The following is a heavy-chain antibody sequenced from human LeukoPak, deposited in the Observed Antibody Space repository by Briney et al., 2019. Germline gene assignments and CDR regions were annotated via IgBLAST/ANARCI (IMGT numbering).Heavy chain of an antibody. V-gene: IGHV4-38-2*02. Sequence: SETLSLTCTVSGYSISSGYYWGWIRQPPGKGLEWIGSIYHSGNTYYTPSLQSRVTISVDTSKNQFSLKLSSVTAADTGVYYCARHQRPAAGGGLFFDYWGQGTLVTVSS. D-gene: IGHD6-13*01. CDR1: GYSISSGYY. CDR2: IYHSGNT. J-gene: IGHJ4*02. CDR3: ARHQRPAAGGGLFFDY.